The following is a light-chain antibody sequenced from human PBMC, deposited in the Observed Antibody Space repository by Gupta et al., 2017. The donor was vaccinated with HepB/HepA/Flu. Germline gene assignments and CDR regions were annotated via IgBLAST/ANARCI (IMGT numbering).Light chain of an antibody. Sequence: DLQMTQSPSSLSASVGDRVTITCRASQSISSYLNWYQQKPGKAPKLLIYAASSLQSGVPSRFSGSGSGTDFTLTISSLQPEDFATYDCQQSYSTPPRSSFGQGTKLEIK. V-gene: IGKV1-39*01. CDR3: QQSYSTPPRSS. CDR1: QSISSY. CDR2: AAS. J-gene: IGKJ2*04.